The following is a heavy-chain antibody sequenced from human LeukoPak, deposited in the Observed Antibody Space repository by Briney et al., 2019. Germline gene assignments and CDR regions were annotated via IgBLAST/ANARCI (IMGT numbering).Heavy chain of an antibody. V-gene: IGHV4-31*03. Sequence: PSETLPLTCTVSGGSISSGDYYWSWIRQHPGKGLEWIGYIYYSGATYYNPPLKSRLTISVDTSKNQFSLRLTSLTAADTAVYYCARSVINTVRGVIAHFDYWGQGTLVTVSS. CDR1: GGSISSGDYY. CDR2: IYYSGAT. D-gene: IGHD3-10*01. J-gene: IGHJ4*02. CDR3: ARSVINTVRGVIAHFDY.